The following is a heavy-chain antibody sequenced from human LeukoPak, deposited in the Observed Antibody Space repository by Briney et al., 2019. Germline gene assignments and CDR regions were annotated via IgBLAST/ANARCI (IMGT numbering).Heavy chain of an antibody. CDR2: ITSNGGRT. Sequence: GGSLRLSCSAPGFTFSGYGMHWVRQAPGKGLEYVSGITSNGGRTYYADSVKGRFTISRDTSKNTLYLQMSSLRAEDTAVYFCVRDSGSYYGWFDPWGQGTLVTVSS. J-gene: IGHJ5*02. CDR1: GFTFSGYG. V-gene: IGHV3-64D*09. D-gene: IGHD1-26*01. CDR3: VRDSGSYYGWFDP.